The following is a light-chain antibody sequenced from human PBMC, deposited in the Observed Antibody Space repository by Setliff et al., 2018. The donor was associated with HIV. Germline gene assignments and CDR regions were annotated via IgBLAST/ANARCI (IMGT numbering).Light chain of an antibody. CDR2: YDS. Sequence: SYELTQPPSVSVAPGKTARTTCGGNNIGSKSVHWYQQKPGQAPVLVIYYDSDRPSGIPERFSGSNSGNTATLTITRVEAGEEADYYCQVWDSSSGLYVFGTGTKGTVL. V-gene: IGLV3-21*04. J-gene: IGLJ1*01. CDR1: NIGSKS. CDR3: QVWDSSSGLYV.